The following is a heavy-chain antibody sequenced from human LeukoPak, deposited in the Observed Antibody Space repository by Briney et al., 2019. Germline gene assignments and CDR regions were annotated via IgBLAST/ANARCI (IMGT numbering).Heavy chain of an antibody. CDR3: ARDYYDFWSGYSAHDAFDI. CDR2: KSYDGSNK. V-gene: IGHV3-30-3*01. CDR1: GFTFSSYA. Sequence: GGSLRLSCAASGFTFSSYAMHWVRQAPGKGLEWVAVKSYDGSNKYYADSVKGRFTISRDNSKNTLYLQMNSLRAEDTAVYYCARDYYDFWSGYSAHDAFDIWGQGTMVTVSS. D-gene: IGHD3-3*01. J-gene: IGHJ3*02.